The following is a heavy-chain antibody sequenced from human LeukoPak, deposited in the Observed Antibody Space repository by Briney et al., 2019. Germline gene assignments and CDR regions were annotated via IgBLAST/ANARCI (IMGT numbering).Heavy chain of an antibody. J-gene: IGHJ4*02. V-gene: IGHV1-69*13. CDR1: GGTFSSYA. CDR2: IIPIFGTA. D-gene: IGHD3-9*01. CDR3: ASLGGYYDILTGSLTYYFDY. Sequence: SVKVSCKASGGTFSSYAISWVRRAPGQGLEWMGGIIPIFGTANYAQKFQGRVTITADESTSTAYMELSSLRSEDTAVYYCASLGGYYDILTGSLTYYFDYWGQGTLVTVSS.